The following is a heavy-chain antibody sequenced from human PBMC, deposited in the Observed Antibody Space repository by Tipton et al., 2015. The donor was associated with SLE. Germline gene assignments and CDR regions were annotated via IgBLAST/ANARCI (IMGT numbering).Heavy chain of an antibody. V-gene: IGHV4-59*01. J-gene: IGHJ4*02. CDR1: GGSISSYY. CDR2: IYYSGST. D-gene: IGHD2-15*01. CDR3: AICCSGGSFDY. Sequence: LRLSCTVSGGSISSYYWSWIRQPPGKGLEWIGYIYYSGSTNYNPSLKSRVTISVDTSKNQFSPKLSSVTAADTAVYYCAICCSGGSFDYWGQGTLVTVSS.